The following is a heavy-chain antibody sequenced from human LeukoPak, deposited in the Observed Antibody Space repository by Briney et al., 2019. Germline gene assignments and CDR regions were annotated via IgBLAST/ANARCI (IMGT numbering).Heavy chain of an antibody. J-gene: IGHJ5*02. D-gene: IGHD2-2*01. Sequence: GASVKVSCKASGGTFSSYAISWVRQAPGQGLEWMGGIIPIFGTANYAQKFQGRVTITADESTSTAYMELSSLRSEDTAVYYCARDIGVVVPAAIRVWFDPWGQGTLVTVSS. CDR2: IIPIFGTA. V-gene: IGHV1-69*13. CDR1: GGTFSSYA. CDR3: ARDIGVVVPAAIRVWFDP.